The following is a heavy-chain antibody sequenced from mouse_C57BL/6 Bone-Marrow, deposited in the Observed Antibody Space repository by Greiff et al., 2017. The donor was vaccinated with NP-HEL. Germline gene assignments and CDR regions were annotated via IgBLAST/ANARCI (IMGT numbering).Heavy chain of an antibody. Sequence: EVKVVESGGGLVQSGRSLRLSCATSGFTFSDFYMEWVRQAPGKGLEWIAASRNKANDYTTEYSASVKGRFIVSRDTSQSILYLQMNALRAEDTAIYYCARDAGSKDYYAMDYWGQGTSVTVSS. J-gene: IGHJ4*01. D-gene: IGHD1-2*01. CDR2: SRNKANDYTT. CDR1: GFTFSDFY. CDR3: ARDAGSKDYYAMDY. V-gene: IGHV7-1*01.